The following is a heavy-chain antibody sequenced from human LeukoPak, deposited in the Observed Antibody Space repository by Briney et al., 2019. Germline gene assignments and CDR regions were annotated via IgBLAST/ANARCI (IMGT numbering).Heavy chain of an antibody. Sequence: GGSLRLSCAASGFTFSSYAMHWVRQAPGKGLEWGAVISYDGSNKYYADSVKGRFTISRDNSKNTLYLQMNSLGAEDTAVYYCARAGVGSSWFDYWGQGTLVTVSS. D-gene: IGHD6-13*01. V-gene: IGHV3-30*04. CDR3: ARAGVGSSWFDY. J-gene: IGHJ4*02. CDR1: GFTFSSYA. CDR2: ISYDGSNK.